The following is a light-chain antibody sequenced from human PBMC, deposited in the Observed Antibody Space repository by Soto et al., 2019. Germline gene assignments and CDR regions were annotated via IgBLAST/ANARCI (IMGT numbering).Light chain of an antibody. CDR3: QQRSNWPRP. CDR1: QTISTY. V-gene: IGKV3-11*01. Sequence: EIGLTQSLATLSLSPGESAALSCRVSQTISTYLAWYQQKPGQAPRLLIYGASSRATGIPDGFSGSGSGTDFTLTISSLEPEDFAVYYCQQRSNWPRPFGQGTKVDIK. CDR2: GAS. J-gene: IGKJ1*01.